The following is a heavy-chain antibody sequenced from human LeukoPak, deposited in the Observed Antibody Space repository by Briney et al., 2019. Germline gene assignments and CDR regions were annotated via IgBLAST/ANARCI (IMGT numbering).Heavy chain of an antibody. D-gene: IGHD2-21*02. V-gene: IGHV3-30*18. CDR3: SKGVGGAARYWYFDL. J-gene: IGHJ2*01. CDR2: ISYDGNNK. CDR1: GFTFSSYG. Sequence: GWSLRLSCAAAGFTFSSYGMHWVRQAPGRGLKWVALISYDGNNKYYPDSVKGRFTISRDNSKNTLFLQMDSLRAEDTAVYYCSKGVGGAARYWYFDLWGRGTLVTVSS.